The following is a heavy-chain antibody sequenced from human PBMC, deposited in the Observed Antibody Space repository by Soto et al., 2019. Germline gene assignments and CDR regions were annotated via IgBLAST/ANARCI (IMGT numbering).Heavy chain of an antibody. Sequence: ASVKVSCKASGYTFTGYYMHLVRQAPGQGLEWMGWINPDSGGTNYAQKFQGWVTMTRDTSISTAYMELSRLRSDDTAVYYCAREYYDILTGYKTFDYWGQGTLVTVSS. CDR1: GYTFTGYY. D-gene: IGHD3-9*01. CDR3: AREYYDILTGYKTFDY. J-gene: IGHJ4*02. V-gene: IGHV1-2*04. CDR2: INPDSGGT.